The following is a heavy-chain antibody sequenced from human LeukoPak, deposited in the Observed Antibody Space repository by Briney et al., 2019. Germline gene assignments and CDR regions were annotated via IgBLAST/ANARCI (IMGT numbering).Heavy chain of an antibody. V-gene: IGHV3-30*04. CDR1: GFTFSSYA. D-gene: IGHD4-17*01. Sequence: GGSLRLSCAASGFTFSSYAMHRVRQAPGKGLEWVAVISYDGSNKYYADSVKGRFTISRDNSKNTLYLQMNSLRAEDTAVYYCARRGYGDYGMDVWGKGTTVTVSS. J-gene: IGHJ6*04. CDR2: ISYDGSNK. CDR3: ARRGYGDYGMDV.